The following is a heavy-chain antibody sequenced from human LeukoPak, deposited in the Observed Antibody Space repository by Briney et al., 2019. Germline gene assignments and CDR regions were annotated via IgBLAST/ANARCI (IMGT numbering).Heavy chain of an antibody. CDR1: GGTFSSYA. CDR3: VTGAHSPYYFQY. V-gene: IGHV1-69*01. Sequence: ASVKVSCKASGGTFSSYAISWVRQAPGQGLEWMGGIIPIFGTANYAQKFQGRVTITADESTSTAYMELSSLRSEDTAVYFCVTGAHSPYYFQYWGQGTLVPVSS. D-gene: IGHD1-26*01. CDR2: IIPIFGTA. J-gene: IGHJ4*02.